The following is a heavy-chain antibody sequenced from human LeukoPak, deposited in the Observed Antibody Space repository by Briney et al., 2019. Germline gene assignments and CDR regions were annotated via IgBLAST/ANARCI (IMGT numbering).Heavy chain of an antibody. J-gene: IGHJ6*03. Sequence: SGPALVXPPQTLTLTCTFSGFSLSTYGKCLSWIRQPSGKALEWLARIDWDDDKYYSTSLKTRLTISKDLSNNQVVLTMTNVDPVDTATYYCAQMQTVTTGATTAYYMDVWGKGTTVTVSS. V-gene: IGHV2-70*11. CDR2: IDWDDDK. D-gene: IGHD1-1*01. CDR1: GFSLSTYGKC. CDR3: AQMQTVTTGATTAYYMDV.